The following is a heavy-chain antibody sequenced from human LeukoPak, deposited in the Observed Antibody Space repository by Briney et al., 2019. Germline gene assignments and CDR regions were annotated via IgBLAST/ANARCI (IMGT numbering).Heavy chain of an antibody. CDR1: GLTFDDYT. D-gene: IGHD3-10*01. CDR2: ICLDGGST. CDR3: AKDHYYGSGSYSRWVYFDY. V-gene: IGHV3-43*01. J-gene: IGHJ4*02. Sequence: GGSLRLSCAASGLTFDDYTMHWVRQAPGTRLEGVSLICLDGGSTYYADSVKGRCTISRDNSKNSLYLQTNCLRTEDTALYFCAKDHYYGSGSYSRWVYFDYWGQGTLVTVSS.